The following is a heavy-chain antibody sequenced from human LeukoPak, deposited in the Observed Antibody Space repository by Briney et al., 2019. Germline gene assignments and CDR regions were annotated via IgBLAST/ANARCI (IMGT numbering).Heavy chain of an antibody. V-gene: IGHV4-34*01. D-gene: IGHD3-3*01. CDR3: ASDFWGPDGMDV. Sequence: SETLSLTCAVYGGYFSGYYWSWIRQPPGKGLEWIGEINHSGSTNYNPSLKSRVTISVDTSKNQFSLKLSSVTAADTAVYYCASDFWGPDGMDVWGQGTTVTVSS. CDR2: INHSGST. J-gene: IGHJ6*02. CDR1: GGYFSGYY.